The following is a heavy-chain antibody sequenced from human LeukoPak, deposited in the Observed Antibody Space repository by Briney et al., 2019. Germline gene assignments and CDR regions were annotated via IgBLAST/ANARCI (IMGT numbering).Heavy chain of an antibody. Sequence: GGSLRLSCAASGFTFSSYAMSWVRQAPGKGLEWVSVIYSGGSTYYADSVKGRFTISRDNSKNTVYLQMNGLRADDTAVYYCAKDRRFLEWKDAFDVWGQGTMVTVSS. CDR2: IYSGGST. V-gene: IGHV3-23*03. CDR1: GFTFSSYA. D-gene: IGHD3-3*01. J-gene: IGHJ3*01. CDR3: AKDRRFLEWKDAFDV.